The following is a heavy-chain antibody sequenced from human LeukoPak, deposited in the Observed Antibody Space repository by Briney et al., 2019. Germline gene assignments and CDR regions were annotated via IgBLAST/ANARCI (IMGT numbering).Heavy chain of an antibody. CDR2: IRYDGNSR. CDR1: GFTFSSYG. D-gene: IGHD3-22*01. CDR3: ARHVVAVGFDY. J-gene: IGHJ4*02. V-gene: IGHV3-30*02. Sequence: GGSLRLSCAASGFTFSSYGMHWVRQTPGKGLEWVAFIRYDGNSRYYADSVKGRFTISRDNSKNMLYLQMNSLRAEDTAVYYCARHVVAVGFDYWGQGTLVTVSS.